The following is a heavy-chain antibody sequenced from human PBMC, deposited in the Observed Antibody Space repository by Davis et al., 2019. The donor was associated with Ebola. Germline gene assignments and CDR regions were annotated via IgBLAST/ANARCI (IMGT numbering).Heavy chain of an antibody. J-gene: IGHJ3*02. CDR3: AKDTSNIWFDI. CDR1: GFTFSSHW. CDR2: INSDGTNI. D-gene: IGHD1-26*01. Sequence: GESLKISCAASGFTFSSHWMHWVRQAPGKGLVWVSRINSDGTNINYADSVKGRFTISRDNSKNTLYLQMNGLRVEDTAIYYCAKDTSNIWFDIWGQGTMVTVSS. V-gene: IGHV3-74*01.